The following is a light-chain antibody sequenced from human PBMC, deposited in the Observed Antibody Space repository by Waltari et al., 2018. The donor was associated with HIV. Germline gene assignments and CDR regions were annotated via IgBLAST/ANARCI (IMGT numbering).Light chain of an antibody. CDR1: SSDVGGYNY. V-gene: IGLV2-14*01. Sequence: QSALTQPASVSGSPGQSITISCTGTSSDVGGYNYVSWYQQHPGKAPKRMIYEVSNRPSGVTNRFSGCKSGNTASLTISGLQAEDEADYYCSSYTSSSTRVFGGGTKLTVL. J-gene: IGLJ3*02. CDR3: SSYTSSSTRV. CDR2: EVS.